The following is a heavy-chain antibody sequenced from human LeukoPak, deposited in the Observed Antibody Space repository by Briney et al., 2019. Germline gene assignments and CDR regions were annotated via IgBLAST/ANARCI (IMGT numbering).Heavy chain of an antibody. D-gene: IGHD1-26*01. Sequence: ASVKVSCKASGGTFSSYEISWVRQAPGQGLEWMGWINPNSGGTNYAQKFQGRVTMTRDTSISTAYMELSRLRSDDTAVYYCARRAVGATSWFDPWGQGTLVTVSS. CDR1: GGTFSSYE. CDR3: ARRAVGATSWFDP. J-gene: IGHJ5*02. V-gene: IGHV1-2*02. CDR2: INPNSGGT.